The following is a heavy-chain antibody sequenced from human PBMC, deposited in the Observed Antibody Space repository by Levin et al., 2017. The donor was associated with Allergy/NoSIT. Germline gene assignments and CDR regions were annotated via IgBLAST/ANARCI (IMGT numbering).Heavy chain of an antibody. J-gene: IGHJ4*02. CDR1: GGSISPYY. Sequence: SETLSLTCTVSGGSISPYYWSWIRRPPGKGLEWIGYIYYSGSTYYSPSLKSRVTISVDTSKNQFSLKLSSVTAADTAVYYCAREATVTTGFDYWGQGTLVTVSS. V-gene: IGHV4-59*01. CDR2: IYYSGST. D-gene: IGHD4-17*01. CDR3: AREATVTTGFDY.